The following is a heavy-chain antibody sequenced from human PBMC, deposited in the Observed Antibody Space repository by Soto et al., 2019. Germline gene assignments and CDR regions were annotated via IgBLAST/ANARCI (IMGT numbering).Heavy chain of an antibody. CDR1: GGTFSSYA. CDR2: IIPIFGTA. D-gene: IGHD2-8*01. J-gene: IGHJ4*02. Sequence: ASVKVTCKASGGTFSSYAISWVRQAPGQGLEWMGWIIPIFGTANYAQKFQGRVTITADESTSTAYMELSSLRSEDTAVYYCARGSDPQYASSSPRWDYFDDSGQGTLVPVSS. V-gene: IGHV1-69*13. CDR3: ARGSDPQYASSSPRWDYFDD.